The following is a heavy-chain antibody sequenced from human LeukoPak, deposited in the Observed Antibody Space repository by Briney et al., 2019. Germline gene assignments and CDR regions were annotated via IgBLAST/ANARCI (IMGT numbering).Heavy chain of an antibody. D-gene: IGHD3-3*01. Sequence: GRSLRLSCAASGFTFSDYAMYWVRQAPGKGLEWVSSISSSSSYIYYADSVKGRFTISRDSAKNSLYLQMNSLRAEDTAVYYCARGTSIFGVVIFGYMDVWGKGTTVTVSS. CDR3: ARGTSIFGVVIFGYMDV. CDR1: GFTFSDYA. V-gene: IGHV3-21*01. J-gene: IGHJ6*03. CDR2: ISSSSSYI.